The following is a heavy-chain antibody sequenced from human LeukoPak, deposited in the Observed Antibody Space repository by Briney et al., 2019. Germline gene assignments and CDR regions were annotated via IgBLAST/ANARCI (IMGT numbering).Heavy chain of an antibody. CDR2: ISSSSSYI. Sequence: GSLRLSCAASGLTFSSYSMNWVRQAPGKGLEWVSSISSSSSYIYYADSVKGRFTISRDNAKNSLYLQMNSLRAEDTAVYYCARDSPYYDFWSGYYDYWGQGTLVTVSS. J-gene: IGHJ4*02. CDR3: ARDSPYYDFWSGYYDY. D-gene: IGHD3-3*01. CDR1: GLTFSSYS. V-gene: IGHV3-21*01.